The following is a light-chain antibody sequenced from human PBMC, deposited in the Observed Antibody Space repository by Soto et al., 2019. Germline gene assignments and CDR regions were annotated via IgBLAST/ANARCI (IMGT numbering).Light chain of an antibody. CDR2: GAS. CDR1: QSVGSN. Sequence: IVMEQSPATLSVSPGERATLSCRASQSVGSNLAWYQQKPGQAPRLLIYGASTRVTGIPARFSGSGSGTEFTLIISSLQSEDFAVYHCQQYYNWWTFGQGTKVDIK. J-gene: IGKJ1*01. CDR3: QQYYNWWT. V-gene: IGKV3-15*01.